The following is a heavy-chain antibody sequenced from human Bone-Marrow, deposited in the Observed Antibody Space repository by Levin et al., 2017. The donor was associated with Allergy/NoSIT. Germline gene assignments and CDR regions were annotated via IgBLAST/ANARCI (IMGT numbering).Heavy chain of an antibody. CDR3: ARVIPGSCSTRDWFDP. CDR2: INHSGSA. D-gene: IGHD2-15*01. V-gene: IGHV4-34*01. Sequence: SETLSLTCAVYGGSFSGYYWSWIRQPPGKRLEWIGEINHSGSANYNPSLKSRVTISVDTSKNQFSLKLSSVTAADTAVYYCARVIPGSCSTRDWFDPWGQGTLVTVSA. CDR1: GGSFSGYY. J-gene: IGHJ5*02.